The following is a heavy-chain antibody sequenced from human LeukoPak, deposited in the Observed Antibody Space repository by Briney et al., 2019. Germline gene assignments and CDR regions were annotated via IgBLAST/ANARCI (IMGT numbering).Heavy chain of an antibody. CDR1: GGSVSSGSYY. J-gene: IGHJ4*02. CDR3: ARGSLQFGTVTYFDY. D-gene: IGHD4-17*01. V-gene: IGHV4-61*01. CDR2: IYHSGST. Sequence: SETLSLTCTVSGGSVSSGSYYWNWIRQPPGKGLEWIGYIYHSGSTNYNPSLKSRVTISIDTSKNQFSLKLSSVTAADTAVYYCARGSLQFGTVTYFDYWGQGTLITVSS.